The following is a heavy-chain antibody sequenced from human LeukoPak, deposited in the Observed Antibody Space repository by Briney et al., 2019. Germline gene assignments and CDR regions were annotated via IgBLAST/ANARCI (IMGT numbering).Heavy chain of an antibody. CDR2: ISSSSSTI. CDR3: ARAYSSSSGRDAFDS. Sequence: GGSLRLSCAASGFTFNSYNMNWVRQAPGKGLEWVSYISSSSSTIYYADSVKGRFTISRDSAKTSLFLQMDSLRDEDTAVYYCARAYSSSSGRDAFDSWGLGTLVTVSS. J-gene: IGHJ3*02. V-gene: IGHV3-48*02. D-gene: IGHD6-6*01. CDR1: GFTFNSYN.